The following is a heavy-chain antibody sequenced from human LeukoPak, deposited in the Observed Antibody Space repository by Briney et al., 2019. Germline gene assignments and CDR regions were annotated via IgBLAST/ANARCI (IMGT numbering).Heavy chain of an antibody. CDR1: GFTFSSYS. CDR2: ISSSSSTI. D-gene: IGHD4-17*01. J-gene: IGHJ6*02. CDR3: ARGGGEYGDYIWYYGMDV. Sequence: GGSLRLSCAASGFTFSSYSMNWVRQAPGKGLEWVSCISSSSSTIYYADSVKGRFTISRDNAKNSLYLQMNSLRDEDTAVYYCARGGGEYGDYIWYYGMDVWGQGTTVTASS. V-gene: IGHV3-48*02.